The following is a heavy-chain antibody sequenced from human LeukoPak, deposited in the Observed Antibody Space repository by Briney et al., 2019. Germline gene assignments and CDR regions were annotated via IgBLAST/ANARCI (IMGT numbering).Heavy chain of an antibody. J-gene: IGHJ4*02. Sequence: ASVKVSCKASGYTFTSYGISWVRQAPGQGLEWMGWISAYNGNTNYAQKLQGRVTMTEDTSTDTAYMELSSLRSEDTAVYYCATTYCSSTSCYPIGTFDYWGQGTLVTVSS. D-gene: IGHD2-2*01. CDR3: ATTYCSSTSCYPIGTFDY. CDR2: ISAYNGNT. CDR1: GYTFTSYG. V-gene: IGHV1-18*01.